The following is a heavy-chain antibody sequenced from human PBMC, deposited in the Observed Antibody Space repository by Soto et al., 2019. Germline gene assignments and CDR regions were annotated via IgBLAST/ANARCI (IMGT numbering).Heavy chain of an antibody. CDR2: IYSSGST. D-gene: IGHD3-10*01. J-gene: IGHJ6*02. CDR1: GGSISNSY. Sequence: PSETLSLTCTVSGGSISNSYWSWIRQSPEKGLEWIGYIYSSGSTNYNPSLNSRVTISVDTSKNQFSLKLSSLSAADTAVYYCARHGYYYGSGRLYGMDVWGQGTTVT. V-gene: IGHV4-59*08. CDR3: ARHGYYYGSGRLYGMDV.